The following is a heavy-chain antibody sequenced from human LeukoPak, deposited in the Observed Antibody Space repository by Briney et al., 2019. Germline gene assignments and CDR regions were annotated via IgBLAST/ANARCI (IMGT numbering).Heavy chain of an antibody. CDR2: ISAYNGNT. V-gene: IGHV1-18*01. J-gene: IGHJ4*02. D-gene: IGHD3-10*01. CDR1: GYTFTSYG. Sequence: ASVKVSCKASGYTFTSYGISWVRQAPGQGLEWMGWISAYNGNTNYAQKLQGRVTITTDTSTSTAYMELRSLRSDDTAVYYCARDLTPPYGSGSYSDYWGQGTLVTVSS. CDR3: ARDLTPPYGSGSYSDY.